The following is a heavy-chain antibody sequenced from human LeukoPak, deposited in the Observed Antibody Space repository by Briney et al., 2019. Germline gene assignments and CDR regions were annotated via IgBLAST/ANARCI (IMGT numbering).Heavy chain of an antibody. CDR1: GGSISSHY. Sequence: SETLSLTCTVSGGSISSHYWTWIRQPAGKGLEWIGRIYSTGNTNYNPSLESRVTMSLDTSKNQFSLKLSSVTAADTAVYYCARVAVQFLEWYNYFDYWGQGTLVPVSS. CDR3: ARVAVQFLEWYNYFDY. CDR2: IYSTGNT. D-gene: IGHD3-3*01. J-gene: IGHJ4*02. V-gene: IGHV4-4*07.